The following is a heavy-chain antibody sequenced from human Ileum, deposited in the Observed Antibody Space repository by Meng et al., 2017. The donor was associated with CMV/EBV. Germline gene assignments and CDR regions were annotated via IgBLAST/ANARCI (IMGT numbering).Heavy chain of an antibody. CDR1: GFTFNIYA. J-gene: IGHJ4*02. V-gene: IGHV3-23*01. Sequence: EVQLLGSGGGLVQPGGSLRLSCAASGFTFNIYAMSWVRQAPGKGLEWVSTIGGDDPYFADSVKGRFTSSRDNSKNMLYLQMNSLRVEDTGLYYCASPPPIGAALDYWGQGALVTVSS. CDR2: IGGDDP. D-gene: IGHD6-6*01. CDR3: ASPPPIGAALDY.